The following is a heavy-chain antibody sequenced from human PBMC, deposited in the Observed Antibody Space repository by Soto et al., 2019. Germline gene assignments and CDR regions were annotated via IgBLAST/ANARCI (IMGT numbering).Heavy chain of an antibody. Sequence: QVQLVESGGGVVQPGRSLRLSCAASGFTFSSYGMHWVRQAPGKGLEWVAVIWYDGSNKYYADSVKGRFTISRDNSKNTLYLQMNSLRAEDTVVYYCASDRIAAAGTLDYWGQGTLVTVSS. CDR3: ASDRIAAAGTLDY. CDR1: GFTFSSYG. CDR2: IWYDGSNK. D-gene: IGHD6-13*01. J-gene: IGHJ4*02. V-gene: IGHV3-33*01.